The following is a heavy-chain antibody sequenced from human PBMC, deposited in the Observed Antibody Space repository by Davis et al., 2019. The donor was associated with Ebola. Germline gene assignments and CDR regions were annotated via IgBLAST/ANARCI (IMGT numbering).Heavy chain of an antibody. CDR1: GYTFTSYY. CDR2: INPSGDST. CDR3: ARDYSESYHRRWLDP. V-gene: IGHV1-46*01. D-gene: IGHD1-26*01. J-gene: IGHJ5*02. Sequence: AASVKVSCKASGYTFTSYYMHWVRQAPGQGLEWMGIINPSGDSTTYAQKFQGSVTMTRDTSTSTVYMELSSLRSEDTAVYYCARDYSESYHRRWLDPRGQGTLVTVSS.